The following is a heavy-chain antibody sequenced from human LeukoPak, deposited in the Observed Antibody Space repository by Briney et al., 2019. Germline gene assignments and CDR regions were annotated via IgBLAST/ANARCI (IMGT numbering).Heavy chain of an antibody. J-gene: IGHJ4*02. CDR3: ARGMGYYGSGSYHYYFDY. V-gene: IGHV1-3*03. Sequence: GASVKVSFKASGYTFTNYPIHWVRQAPGQRLEWMGWINAGNGNTKYSQEFQGRVTITRDTSASTDYMELSSLRSEDMAVYYCARGMGYYGSGSYHYYFDYWGQGTLVTVSS. D-gene: IGHD3-10*01. CDR1: GYTFTNYP. CDR2: INAGNGNT.